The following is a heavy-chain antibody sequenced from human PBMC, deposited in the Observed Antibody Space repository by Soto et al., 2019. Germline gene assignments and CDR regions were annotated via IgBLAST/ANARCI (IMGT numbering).Heavy chain of an antibody. CDR1: GGSISSGGYY. CDR2: IYYIGTT. Sequence: QVQLQESGPGLVKPSQTLSLTCTVSGGSISSGGYYWSWIRRHPGKGLEWIGYIYYIGTTHYNPSLXXXLXXSVDTSKNQFSLRLRSVTAADTAVYYCARTGGNSGYYGMDVWGQGTAVTVSS. V-gene: IGHV4-31*03. CDR3: ARTGGNSGYYGMDV. J-gene: IGHJ6*02. D-gene: IGHD2-21*02.